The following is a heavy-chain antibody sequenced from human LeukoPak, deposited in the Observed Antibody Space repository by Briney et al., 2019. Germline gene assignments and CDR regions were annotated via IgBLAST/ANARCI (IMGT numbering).Heavy chain of an antibody. CDR3: AKDRDISYYGSGSYWGYLDY. V-gene: IGHV3-30*18. CDR1: GFTFSSYG. J-gene: IGHJ4*02. CDR2: ISYDGSNK. Sequence: PGGSLRLSCAASGFTFSSYGMHWVRQAPGKGLEWVAVISYDGSNKYYADSVKGRFTISRDNSKNTLYLQMNSLRAEDTAVYYCAKDRDISYYGSGSYWGYLDYWGQGTLVTVSS. D-gene: IGHD3-10*01.